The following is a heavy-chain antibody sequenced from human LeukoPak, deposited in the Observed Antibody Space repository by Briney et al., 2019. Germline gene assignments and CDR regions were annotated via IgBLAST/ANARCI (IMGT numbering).Heavy chain of an antibody. V-gene: IGHV3-30-3*01. CDR2: VSSDGTNK. Sequence: GGSLRLSCAASGFTFNTYAMHWVRQSPGKGLEWVAVVSSDGTNKYYADSVQGRFTISRDNSRNTLSLQMNSLRPEDTAVYYSARVGDYVDGMDVWGQGTTVTVSS. J-gene: IGHJ6*02. CDR3: ARVGDYVDGMDV. D-gene: IGHD4-17*01. CDR1: GFTFNTYA.